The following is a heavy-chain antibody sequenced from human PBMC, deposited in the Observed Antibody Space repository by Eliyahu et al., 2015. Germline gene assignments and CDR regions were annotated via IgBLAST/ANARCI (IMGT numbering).Heavy chain of an antibody. J-gene: IGHJ4*02. V-gene: IGHV3-30*02. CDR2: IRYDGSNK. Sequence: QVQLVESGGGVVQPGGSLRLSCAASGFXFSSYGMHWVRQAPGKGLEWGAFIRYDGSNKYYADSVKGRFTISRDNSKNTLYLQMNSLRAEDTAVYYCAKDRNSNYRFDYWGQGTLVTVSS. CDR3: AKDRNSNYRFDY. D-gene: IGHD4-11*01. CDR1: GFXFSSYG.